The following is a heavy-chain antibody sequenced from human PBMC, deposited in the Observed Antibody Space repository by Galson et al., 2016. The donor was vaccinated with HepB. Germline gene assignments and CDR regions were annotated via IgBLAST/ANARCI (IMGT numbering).Heavy chain of an antibody. CDR1: GYTFIRFG. CDR3: ARDDIGAGTYPWVWIGET. Sequence: SVKVSCKASGYTFIRFGISWVRQAPGQGLEWMGWISAYNGNGNYAQKFQDRVTMTADTSTSTAYLEMRTLTSDDTAVYYCARDDIGAGTYPWVWIGETWGHGTQITGSS. CDR2: ISAYNGNG. J-gene: IGHJ5*01. V-gene: IGHV1-18*01. D-gene: IGHD3-10*01.